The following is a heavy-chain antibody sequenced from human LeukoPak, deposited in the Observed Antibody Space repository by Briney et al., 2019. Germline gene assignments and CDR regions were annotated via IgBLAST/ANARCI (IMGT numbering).Heavy chain of an antibody. CDR3: ARARAIISLYYFAY. J-gene: IGHJ4*02. Sequence: GGSLRLSCAPSGFTFSNYAMSWARQAPGKGLEWVANIKQDGSEKYYVDSVKGRFTISRDNAKNALYLQMNSLRAEDTAVYYCARARAIISLYYFAYWGQGTLVTVSS. CDR2: IKQDGSEK. D-gene: IGHD3-10*01. V-gene: IGHV3-7*01. CDR1: GFTFSNYA.